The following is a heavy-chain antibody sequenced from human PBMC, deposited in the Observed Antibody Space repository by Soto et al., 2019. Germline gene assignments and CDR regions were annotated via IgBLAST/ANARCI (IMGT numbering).Heavy chain of an antibody. Sequence: SETLSLTCTVSGGSLKSGSYSWSWIRQPPGEGLEWIGEISQSGTTKYNPSLASRVTISVDKSKNQFSLRLTSMTAADTAVYYCAKKVPAALRLYYFFGLDVWGQGTTVTVSS. CDR1: GGSLKSGSYS. V-gene: IGHV4-61*01. CDR3: AKKVPAALRLYYFFGLDV. CDR2: ISQSGTT. D-gene: IGHD2-15*01. J-gene: IGHJ6*02.